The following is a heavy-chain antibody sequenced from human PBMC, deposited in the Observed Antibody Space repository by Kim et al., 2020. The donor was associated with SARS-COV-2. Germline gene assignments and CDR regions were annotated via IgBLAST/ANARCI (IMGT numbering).Heavy chain of an antibody. CDR3: ARGPGYYDSSGYVRFDP. Sequence: GESLKISCKGSGYSFTSYWISWVRQMPGKGLEWMGRIDPSDSYTNYSPSFQGHVTISADKSISTAYLQWSSLKASDTAMYYCARGPGYYDSSGYVRFDPWGQGTLVTVSS. D-gene: IGHD3-22*01. CDR2: IDPSDSYT. V-gene: IGHV5-10-1*01. CDR1: GYSFTSYW. J-gene: IGHJ5*02.